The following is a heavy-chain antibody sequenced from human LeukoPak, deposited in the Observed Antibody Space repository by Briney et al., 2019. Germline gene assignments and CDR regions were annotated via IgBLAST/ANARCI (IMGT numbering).Heavy chain of an antibody. CDR1: GFTFSSYA. CDR3: AKEGVTVKEFDY. D-gene: IGHD4-17*01. V-gene: IGHV3-23*01. J-gene: IGHJ4*02. Sequence: GSLRPSFAASGFTFSSYAMSWVRQAPGKGLEWVSAISGSGGSTYYADSVKGRFTISRDNSKNTLYLQMNSLRAEDTAVYYCAKEGVTVKEFDYWGQGTLVTVSS. CDR2: ISGSGGST.